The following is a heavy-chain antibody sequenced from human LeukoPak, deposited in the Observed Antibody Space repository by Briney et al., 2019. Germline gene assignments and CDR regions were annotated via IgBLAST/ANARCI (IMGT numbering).Heavy chain of an antibody. D-gene: IGHD3-22*01. J-gene: IGHJ4*02. Sequence: ASVKVSCKASGYTFTSYGISWVRQAPGQGLEWMGWMNPNSGNTGYAQKFQGRVTMTRNTSISTAHMELSSLRSEDTAVYYCARGLYERDTMIVVVYDYWGQGTLVTVSS. V-gene: IGHV1-8*02. CDR3: ARGLYERDTMIVVVYDY. CDR1: GYTFTSYG. CDR2: MNPNSGNT.